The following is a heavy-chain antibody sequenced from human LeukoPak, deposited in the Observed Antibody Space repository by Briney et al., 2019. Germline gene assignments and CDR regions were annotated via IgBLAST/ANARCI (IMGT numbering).Heavy chain of an antibody. CDR2: IKQDGSEK. CDR1: GFTFSSYW. D-gene: IGHD4-11*01. V-gene: IGHV3-7*03. CDR3: ANPPTVTSFHY. Sequence: GGSLRLSCAASGFTFSSYWMTWVRQAPGKGLECVATIKQDGSEKYYVDSVKGRFTISRDNAKNSLYLQMNSLRAEDTAIYYCANPPTVTSFHYWGQGTLVTASS. J-gene: IGHJ4*02.